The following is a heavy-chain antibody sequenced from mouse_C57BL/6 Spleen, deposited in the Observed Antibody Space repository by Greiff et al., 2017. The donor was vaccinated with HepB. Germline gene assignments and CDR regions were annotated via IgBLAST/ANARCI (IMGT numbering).Heavy chain of an antibody. Sequence: QVQLQQSGAELARPGASVKLSCKASGYTFTSYGISWVKQRTGQGLEWIGEIYPRSGNTYYNEKFKGKATLTADKSSSTAYMELRSLTSEDSAVYFWAREGIYYDYGRFAYWGQGTLVTVSA. V-gene: IGHV1-81*01. CDR2: IYPRSGNT. J-gene: IGHJ3*01. CDR1: GYTFTSYG. D-gene: IGHD2-4*01. CDR3: AREGIYYDYGRFAY.